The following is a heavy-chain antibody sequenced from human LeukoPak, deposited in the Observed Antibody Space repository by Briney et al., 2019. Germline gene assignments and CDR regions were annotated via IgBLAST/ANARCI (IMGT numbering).Heavy chain of an antibody. Sequence: PSETLSLNCTVSGGSISSYYWSWIRQPPGKGLEWIGYIYYSGSTNYNPSLKSRVTISVDTSKNQFSLKLSSVTAADTAVYYCARGRYYYDRSGTNWFDPWGQGTLVTVSS. D-gene: IGHD3-22*01. V-gene: IGHV4-59*01. CDR1: GGSISSYY. CDR2: IYYSGST. J-gene: IGHJ5*02. CDR3: ARGRYYYDRSGTNWFDP.